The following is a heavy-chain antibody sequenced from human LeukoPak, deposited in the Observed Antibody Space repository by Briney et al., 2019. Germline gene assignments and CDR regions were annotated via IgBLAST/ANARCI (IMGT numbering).Heavy chain of an antibody. CDR1: GGSISSGGYY. V-gene: IGHV4-31*03. D-gene: IGHD3-3*01. J-gene: IGHJ6*02. Sequence: SETLSLTCTVSGGSISSGGYYWSWIRQHPGKGLEWIGYIYYSGSTYYNPSLKSRLTISVDTSRNQFSLKLSSVTAADTAVYYCARDLGNDFWSGYFYYYYYGMDVWGQGTTVTVSS. CDR2: IYYSGST. CDR3: ARDLGNDFWSGYFYYYYYGMDV.